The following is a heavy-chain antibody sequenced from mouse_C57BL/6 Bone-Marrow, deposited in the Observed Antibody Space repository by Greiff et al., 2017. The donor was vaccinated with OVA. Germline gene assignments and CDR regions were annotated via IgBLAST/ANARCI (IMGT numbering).Heavy chain of an antibody. CDR3: AREGGQLRLRCAMDY. Sequence: EVKLQESGPGLVKPSQSLSLTCSVTGYSITSGYYWNWIRQFPGNKLEWMGYISYDGSNNYNPSLKNRISITRDTSQNQFFLKLNSVTTEDTATYYCAREGGQLRLRCAMDYWGQGTSVTVSS. V-gene: IGHV3-6*01. D-gene: IGHD3-2*02. CDR2: ISYDGSN. J-gene: IGHJ4*01. CDR1: GYSITSGYY.